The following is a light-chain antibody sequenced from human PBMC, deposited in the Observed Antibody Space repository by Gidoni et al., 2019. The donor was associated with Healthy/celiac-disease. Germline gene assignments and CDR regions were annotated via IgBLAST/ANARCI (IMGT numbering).Light chain of an antibody. J-gene: IGKJ2*01. V-gene: IGKV3-20*01. Sequence: EIVLTQSPGTLSLSPGERATLSGRASQRVSSSYLAWYQQKPGQAPRLLIYGASSRATGIPDRFSGSGSVTDFTLTISRLEPEDFAVYYCQQYGSSPDTFGQGTKLEIK. CDR1: QRVSSSY. CDR2: GAS. CDR3: QQYGSSPDT.